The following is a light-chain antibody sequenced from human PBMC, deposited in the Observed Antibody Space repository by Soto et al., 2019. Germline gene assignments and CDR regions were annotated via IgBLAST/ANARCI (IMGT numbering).Light chain of an antibody. V-gene: IGKV3-20*01. CDR2: GAS. J-gene: IGKJ2*01. CDR3: QQYGSSPYT. Sequence: EIVLTQSPGTLSLSPGERATLSCRASQSVSSSYLAWYQQKPGQAPRLLIYGASSRATGIPDWFGGSGSGTPFTRTISRLELEDFAVYYCQQYGSSPYTFGQGTKLEIK. CDR1: QSVSSSY.